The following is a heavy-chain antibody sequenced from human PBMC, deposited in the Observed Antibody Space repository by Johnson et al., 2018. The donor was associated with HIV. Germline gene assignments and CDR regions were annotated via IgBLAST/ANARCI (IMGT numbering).Heavy chain of an antibody. D-gene: IGHD2-15*01. CDR1: GISFSSYW. J-gene: IGHJ3*02. Sequence: VQLVESGGGLVQPGGSLRLSCVASGISFSSYWMHWVRQAPGKGLVWVSRIKSDGTSTNYADSVKGRFTISRDNAKDTLYLQLNSLTAEDTAVYYCARAGIVFDIGGQGTMVTVSS. CDR3: ARAGIVFDI. CDR2: IKSDGTST. V-gene: IGHV3-74*01.